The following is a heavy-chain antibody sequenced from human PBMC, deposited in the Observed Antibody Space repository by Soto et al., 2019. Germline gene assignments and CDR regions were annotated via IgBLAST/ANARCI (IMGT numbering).Heavy chain of an antibody. V-gene: IGHV1-69*01. CDR3: ARALTTVTTGIGYFDY. Sequence: QVQLVQTGAEVKKPGSSVKVSCKASRGTFSSYAISWVRQAPGQGLEWMGGIIPIFGTANYAQKFQGRVTITADESTSTAYMELSSLRSEDTAVYYCARALTTVTTGIGYFDYWGQGTLVTVSS. CDR1: RGTFSSYA. D-gene: IGHD4-4*01. CDR2: IIPIFGTA. J-gene: IGHJ4*02.